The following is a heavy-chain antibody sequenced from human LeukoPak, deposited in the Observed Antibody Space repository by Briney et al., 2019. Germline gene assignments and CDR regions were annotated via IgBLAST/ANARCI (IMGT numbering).Heavy chain of an antibody. CDR1: VGTFSSYA. Sequence: ASVKVSCKASVGTFSSYAISWVRQAPGQGLEWMGGIIPIFGTANYAQKFQGRVTITADESTSRAYMELRSLRSEDTAVYYCASTDAGYSSSWRLGWFDPWGQGTLVTVSS. CDR3: ASTDAGYSSSWRLGWFDP. CDR2: IIPIFGTA. D-gene: IGHD6-13*01. V-gene: IGHV1-69*13. J-gene: IGHJ5*02.